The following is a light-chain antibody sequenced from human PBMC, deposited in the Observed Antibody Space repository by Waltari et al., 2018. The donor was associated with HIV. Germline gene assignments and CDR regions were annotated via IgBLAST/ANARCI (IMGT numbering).Light chain of an antibody. Sequence: DIQMTQSPSSLSASVGDRVTITCRASQSISSHLNWYQHKPGKAPELLIYAVSNLQSGVPSRFSGSKSGTDFTLTISSLQPEDFATYLCLQSYSLPTFGQGTKVAIK. V-gene: IGKV1-39*01. J-gene: IGKJ1*01. CDR3: LQSYSLPT. CDR1: QSISSH. CDR2: AVS.